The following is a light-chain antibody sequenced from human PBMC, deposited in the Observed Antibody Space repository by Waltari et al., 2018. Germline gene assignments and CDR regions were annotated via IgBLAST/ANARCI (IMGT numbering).Light chain of an antibody. J-gene: IGKJ1*01. V-gene: IGKV3-20*01. CDR2: HTS. CDR3: QKYDFLPAT. Sequence: EIVLTQSPGTLSLSPGERATISCRASQGVGKYLAWSQQRPGQAPRHLLYHTSIMATGIPDRFSGRGYGTDFSLTISRLEPEDFAVYYCQKYDFLPATFGQGTTVEIK. CDR1: QGVGKY.